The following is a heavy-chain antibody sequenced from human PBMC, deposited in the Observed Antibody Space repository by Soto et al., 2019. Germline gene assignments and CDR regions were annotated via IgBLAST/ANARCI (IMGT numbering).Heavy chain of an antibody. CDR2: ISAYNGNT. V-gene: IGHV1-18*04. CDR1: GYTFTSYG. D-gene: IGHD3-22*01. J-gene: IGHJ3*02. CDR3: ARVQKVVIKSQRRAFDI. Sequence: ASVKVSCKASGYTFTSYGISWVRQAPGQGLEWMGWISAYNGNTNYAQKLQGRVTMTTDTSTSTAYMELRSLRSDDTAVYYCARVQKVVIKSQRRAFDIWGQGTMVTVSS.